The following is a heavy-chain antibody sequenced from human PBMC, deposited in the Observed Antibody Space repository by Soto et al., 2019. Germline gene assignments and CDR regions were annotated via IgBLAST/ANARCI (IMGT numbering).Heavy chain of an antibody. CDR3: ARRRGYSSGWTYFDY. CDR1: GGSFSCYY. V-gene: IGHV4-34*01. J-gene: IGHJ4*02. Sequence: PSETLSLTCAVYGGSFSCYYWSWIRQPPGKGLEWIGEINHSGSTNYNPSLKSRVTISVDTSKNQFSLKLSSVTAADTAVYYCARRRGYSSGWTYFDYWGQGTLVTVSS. D-gene: IGHD6-19*01. CDR2: INHSGST.